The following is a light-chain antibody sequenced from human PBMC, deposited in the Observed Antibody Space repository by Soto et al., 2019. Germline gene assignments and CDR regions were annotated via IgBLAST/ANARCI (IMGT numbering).Light chain of an antibody. Sequence: DIVMTQSPLSLAVTPGEPASISCRSSQSLLYRDGRIFLDWYLQRPGHSPQLLIYLASIRASGVPDRFGGSGSGTYFTLNISRVEAEDVGIYYCMQALQTPTFGGGTRLDIK. V-gene: IGKV2-28*01. J-gene: IGKJ4*01. CDR1: QSLLYRDGRIF. CDR3: MQALQTPT. CDR2: LAS.